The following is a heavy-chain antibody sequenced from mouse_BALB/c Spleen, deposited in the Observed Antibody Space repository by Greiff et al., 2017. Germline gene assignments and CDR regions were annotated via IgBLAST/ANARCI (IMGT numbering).Heavy chain of an antibody. CDR2: IDPETGGT. Sequence: ESGAELVRPGASVTLSCKASGYTFTDYEMHWVKQTPVHGLEWIGAIDPETGGTAYNQKFKGKATLTADKSSSTAYMELRSLTSEDSAVYYCTRRQLGLRRAMDYWGQGTSVTVSS. J-gene: IGHJ4*01. V-gene: IGHV1-15*01. D-gene: IGHD3-2*01. CDR1: GYTFTDYE. CDR3: TRRQLGLRRAMDY.